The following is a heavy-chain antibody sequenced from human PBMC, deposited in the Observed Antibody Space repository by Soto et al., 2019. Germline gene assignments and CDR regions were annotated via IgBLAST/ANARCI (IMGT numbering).Heavy chain of an antibody. Sequence: GGSLRLSCAASGFTFSSYGMHWVRQAPGKGLEWVAVIWYDGSNKYYADSVKGRFTISRDNSKNTLYLQMNSLRAEDTAVYYCARAKILGYCSGGSCYYYGMDVWGQGTTVTVSS. J-gene: IGHJ6*02. V-gene: IGHV3-33*01. D-gene: IGHD2-15*01. CDR3: ARAKILGYCSGGSCYYYGMDV. CDR2: IWYDGSNK. CDR1: GFTFSSYG.